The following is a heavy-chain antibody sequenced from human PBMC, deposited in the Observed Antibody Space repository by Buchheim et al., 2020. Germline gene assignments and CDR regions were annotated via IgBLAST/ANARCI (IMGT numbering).Heavy chain of an antibody. CDR1: GFTFSSYA. CDR3: ASPYYDSTPYYFDY. CDR2: ISYDGSNK. J-gene: IGHJ4*02. Sequence: QVQLVESGGGVVQPGRSLRLSCAASGFTFSSYAMHWVRQAPGKGLEWVAVISYDGSNKYYADSVKGRFTISRDNSKNTLYLQMNSLRAEDTAVYHCASPYYDSTPYYFDYWGQGTL. V-gene: IGHV3-30-3*01. D-gene: IGHD3-22*01.